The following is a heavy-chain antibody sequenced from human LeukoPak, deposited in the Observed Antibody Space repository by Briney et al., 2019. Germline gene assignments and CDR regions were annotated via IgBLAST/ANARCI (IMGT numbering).Heavy chain of an antibody. V-gene: IGHV3-74*01. CDR1: GFTFSGYW. Sequence: GGSLRLSCAASGFTFSGYWMHWVRQAPGKGLVWVSRVNGDGSSTTYADSVKGRFTISRDNARNTLYLQMNSLRAEDTAVYYCARISSRDYFDYWGQGTLVTVSS. CDR2: VNGDGSST. D-gene: IGHD2-2*01. CDR3: ARISSRDYFDY. J-gene: IGHJ4*02.